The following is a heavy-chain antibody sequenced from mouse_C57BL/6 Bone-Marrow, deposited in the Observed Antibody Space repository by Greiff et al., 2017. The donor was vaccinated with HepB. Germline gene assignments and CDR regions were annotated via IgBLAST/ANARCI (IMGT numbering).Heavy chain of an antibody. J-gene: IGHJ2*01. CDR3: ARGYGSSSPYYFDY. V-gene: IGHV1-81*01. Sequence: QVQLKESGAELARPGASVKLSCKASGYTFTSYGISWVKQSTGQGLEWIGEIYPRSGNTYYNEKFKGKATLTADKSSSTAYMELRSLTSEDSAVYFCARGYGSSSPYYFDYWGQGTTLTVSS. CDR2: IYPRSGNT. D-gene: IGHD1-1*01. CDR1: GYTFTSYG.